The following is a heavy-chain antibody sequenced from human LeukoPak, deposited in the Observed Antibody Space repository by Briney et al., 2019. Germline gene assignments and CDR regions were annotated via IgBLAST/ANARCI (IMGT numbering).Heavy chain of an antibody. D-gene: IGHD1-1*01. J-gene: IGHJ6*03. Sequence: ASVKVSCKASGYTFTGYYMHWVRQAPGQGLEWMGWINPNSGGTNYAQKFQGRVTMTRDTSISTAYMELSRLRSDDTAVYFCARDRKGNNWKMNYDYMDVWGKGTTVIISS. CDR2: INPNSGGT. V-gene: IGHV1-2*02. CDR1: GYTFTGYY. CDR3: ARDRKGNNWKMNYDYMDV.